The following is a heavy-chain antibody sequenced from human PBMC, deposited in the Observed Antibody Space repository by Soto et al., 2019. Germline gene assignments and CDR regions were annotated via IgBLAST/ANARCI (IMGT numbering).Heavy chain of an antibody. Sequence: PSETLSLTCSVSGGSVGRYYWSWIRQSPGKGLEWIGFIYDSENTNYNPSLKSRVTISGDTPKNQLSLTLSSVTAADTAIYYCARHEKGSSFDHWGQGALVTVSS. CDR2: IYDSENT. D-gene: IGHD6-6*01. CDR3: ARHEKGSSFDH. V-gene: IGHV4-59*08. J-gene: IGHJ4*02. CDR1: GGSVGRYY.